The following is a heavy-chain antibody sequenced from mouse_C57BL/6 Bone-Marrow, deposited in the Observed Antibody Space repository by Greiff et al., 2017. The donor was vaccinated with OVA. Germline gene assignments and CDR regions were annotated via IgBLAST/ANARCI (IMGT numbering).Heavy chain of an antibody. CDR1: GFTFSDFY. V-gene: IGHV7-1*01. J-gene: IGHJ1*03. D-gene: IGHD2-4*01. CDR2: SRNKANDYTT. Sequence: EVKVVESGGGLVQSGRSLRLSCATSGFTFSDFYMEWVRQAPGKGLEWIAASRNKANDYTTEYSASVKGWFIVSRDTSQSILYLRMNALRAKDTAIYYCARGYDYSSYWYFDVWGTGTTVTVSS. CDR3: ARGYDYSSYWYFDV.